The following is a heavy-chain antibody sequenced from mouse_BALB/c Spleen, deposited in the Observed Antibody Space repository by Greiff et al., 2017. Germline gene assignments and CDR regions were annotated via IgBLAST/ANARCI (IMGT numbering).Heavy chain of an antibody. CDR1: GYTFTDYN. V-gene: IGHV1-18*01. D-gene: IGHD4-1*01. CDR2: INPNNGGT. Sequence: EVQLKESGPELVKPGASVKIPCKASGYTFTDYNMDWVKQSHGKSLEWIGDINPNNGGTIYNQKFKGKATLTVDKSSSTAYMELRSLTSEDTAVYYCARDAGTFAYWGQGTLVTVSA. J-gene: IGHJ3*01. CDR3: ARDAGTFAY.